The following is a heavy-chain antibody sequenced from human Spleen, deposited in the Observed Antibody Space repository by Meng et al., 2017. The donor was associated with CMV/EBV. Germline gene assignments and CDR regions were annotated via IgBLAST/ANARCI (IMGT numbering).Heavy chain of an antibody. CDR1: GGTFSSYA. Sequence: SVKVSCKASGGTFSSYAISWVRQAPGQGLEWMGGIIPIFGTANYAQKFQGRVTITTDESTSTAYMELSSLRSEDTAVYYCARGAARRRYYYYGMDVWGQGTTVTVS. J-gene: IGHJ6*02. D-gene: IGHD6-6*01. CDR2: IIPIFGTA. V-gene: IGHV1-69*05. CDR3: ARGAARRRYYYYGMDV.